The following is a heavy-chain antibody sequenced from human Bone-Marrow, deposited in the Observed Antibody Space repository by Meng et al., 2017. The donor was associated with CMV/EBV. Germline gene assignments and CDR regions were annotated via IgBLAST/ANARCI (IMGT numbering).Heavy chain of an antibody. Sequence: GESLKISCAASGFTFSDYYMSWIRQAPGKGLEWVSYISSSGSTIYYADSVKGRFTISRDNAKNSLYLQMNSLRAEDTAVYYCATYSYYDFWSGYYGGWFDPWGQGARVTGSS. V-gene: IGHV3-11*04. J-gene: IGHJ5*02. CDR2: ISSSGSTI. CDR1: GFTFSDYY. CDR3: ATYSYYDFWSGYYGGWFDP. D-gene: IGHD3-3*01.